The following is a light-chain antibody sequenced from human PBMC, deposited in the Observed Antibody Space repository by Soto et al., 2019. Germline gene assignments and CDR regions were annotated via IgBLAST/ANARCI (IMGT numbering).Light chain of an antibody. J-gene: IGKJ4*01. CDR2: LAS. CDR3: HQYYSSPQA. Sequence: DFVMTQAPDSLAVSLGERATINCKSSQSVLYSSNSRNYLAWYQVKPGQPPKLLISLASIRESGVPDRFSGSGSGTDFTLTITSLQAEDVAVYYCHQYYSSPQAFGGGTKVEIK. CDR1: QSVLYSSNSRNY. V-gene: IGKV4-1*01.